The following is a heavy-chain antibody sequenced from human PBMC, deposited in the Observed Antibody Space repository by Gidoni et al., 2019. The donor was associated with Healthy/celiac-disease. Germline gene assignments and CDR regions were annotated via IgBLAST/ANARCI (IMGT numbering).Heavy chain of an antibody. V-gene: IGHV3-30*01. CDR3: ARGWPAAAYYFDY. D-gene: IGHD2-2*01. Sequence: QVQLVESGGGVVQPGRSLSLSCAASGFTFSSYAMHWVRQAPGKGLEWVAVISYDGSNKYYADSVKGRFTISRDNSKNTLYLQMNSLRAEDTAVYYCARGWPAAAYYFDYWGQGTLVTVSS. CDR1: GFTFSSYA. CDR2: ISYDGSNK. J-gene: IGHJ4*02.